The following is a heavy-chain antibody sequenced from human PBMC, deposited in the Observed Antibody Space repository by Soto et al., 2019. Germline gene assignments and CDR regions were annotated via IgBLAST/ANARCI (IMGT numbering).Heavy chain of an antibody. CDR2: IIPILGIA. Sequence: QVQLVQSGAEVKKPGSSVKVSCKASGGTFSSYTISWVRQAPGQGLEWMGRIIPILGIANYAQKFQGRVTITADKSTSTAYMEMSSMRSEHTAVYYCAREGDNIVLAGWGQGTLVTVSS. D-gene: IGHD2-8*02. J-gene: IGHJ4*02. CDR1: GGTFSSYT. CDR3: AREGDNIVLAG. V-gene: IGHV1-69*08.